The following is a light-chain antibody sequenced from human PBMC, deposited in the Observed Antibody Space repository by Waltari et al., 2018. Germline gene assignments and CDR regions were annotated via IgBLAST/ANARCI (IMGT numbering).Light chain of an antibody. J-gene: IGKJ1*01. CDR1: QSIRSN. Sequence: EIVMTQSPATLSVFPGERATLSCRASQSIRSNLAWYQHKPGQAPRLLIYGASTRATGIPARFSGSGSETEFALTISSLLSEDFAVYFCQQYDNGLGTFGQGTKVEIK. V-gene: IGKV3-15*01. CDR3: QQYDNGLGT. CDR2: GAS.